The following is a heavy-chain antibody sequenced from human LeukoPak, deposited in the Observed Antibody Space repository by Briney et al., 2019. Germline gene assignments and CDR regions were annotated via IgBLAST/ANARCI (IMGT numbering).Heavy chain of an antibody. D-gene: IGHD3-22*01. V-gene: IGHV4-34*01. CDR3: ASGKMTISRKWIVVPGPIDY. Sequence: PSETLSLTCAVYGGSFSDYYWSWIRQPPGKGLEWIGEINHPGSTNYNPSLKIRVTISVDTSKNQFSLELTSVTAAGTAVYYCASGKMTISRKWIVVPGPIDYWGQGTLVTVSS. CDR2: INHPGST. CDR1: GGSFSDYY. J-gene: IGHJ4*02.